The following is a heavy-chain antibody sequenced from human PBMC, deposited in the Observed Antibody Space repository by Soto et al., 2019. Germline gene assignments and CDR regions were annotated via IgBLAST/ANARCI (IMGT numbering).Heavy chain of an antibody. CDR1: GGSISSYY. CDR3: AITIPFYCSSTSCSRYYYYGMDV. CDR2: IYYSGST. D-gene: IGHD2-2*01. V-gene: IGHV4-39*01. Sequence: PSETLSLTCTVSGGSISSYYWGWIRQPPVNGLEWIGIIYYSGSTYYNPSLKSRVTISVDTSKNQFSLKLSSVTAADTAVYYCAITIPFYCSSTSCSRYYYYGMDVWGQGTTVTVSS. J-gene: IGHJ6*02.